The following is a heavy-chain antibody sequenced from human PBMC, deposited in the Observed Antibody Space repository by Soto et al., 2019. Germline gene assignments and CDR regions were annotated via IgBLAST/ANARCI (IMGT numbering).Heavy chain of an antibody. CDR1: GFTFGNFW. V-gene: IGHV3-74*01. CDR3: ARVPYDFWSGSNWFDP. Sequence: GGSLRLSCSDSGFTFGNFWVHWVRQAPGKGLEWVSRINSDGSSTSYADSVKGRFTISRDNAKNTLYLQMNSLRAEDKAVYYCARVPYDFWSGSNWFDPWGQGTLVTVSS. J-gene: IGHJ5*02. D-gene: IGHD3-3*01. CDR2: INSDGSST.